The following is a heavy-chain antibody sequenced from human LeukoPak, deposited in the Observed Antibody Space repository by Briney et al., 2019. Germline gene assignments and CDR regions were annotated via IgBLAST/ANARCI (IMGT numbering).Heavy chain of an antibody. D-gene: IGHD2-15*01. Sequence: SETLSLTCTVSGGSISSSSYYWDWIRQPPGKGLEWIGSIYYGGSTYYNPSLESRVTISVDTSKNQFSLKLSSVTAADTAMYYCARVFVVVVAATNYYYYMDVWGKGTTVTVSS. V-gene: IGHV4-39*07. CDR2: IYYGGST. J-gene: IGHJ6*03. CDR1: GGSISSSSYY. CDR3: ARVFVVVVAATNYYYYMDV.